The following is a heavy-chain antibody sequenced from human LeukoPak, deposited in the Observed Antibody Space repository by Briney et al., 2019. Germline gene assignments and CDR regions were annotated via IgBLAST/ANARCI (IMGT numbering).Heavy chain of an antibody. D-gene: IGHD3-10*01. V-gene: IGHV4-34*01. CDR1: GGSFSGYY. Sequence: PSETLSLTCAVYGGSFSGYYWSWIRQPPGKGLEWIGEINHSGSTNYNPSLKSRVTISVDTSKNQFSLKLSSVTAADTAVYYCASHRPSSLLWFREPFTIWGQGTLVTVSS. CDR3: ASHRPSSLLWFREPFTI. CDR2: INHSGST. J-gene: IGHJ4*02.